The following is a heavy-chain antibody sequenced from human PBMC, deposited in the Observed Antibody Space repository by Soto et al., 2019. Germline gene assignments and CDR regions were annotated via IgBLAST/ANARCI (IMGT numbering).Heavy chain of an antibody. Sequence: QVQLVQSGAEVKKPGSSVKVSCKASGGTFSSYAISWVRQAPGQGLEWMGGIIPIFGTANYAQKFQGRVTITADEATSTAYMELSSLRSEDMAVYYFARDAVWSGYSYGMDVWGQGTTVTVSS. CDR2: IIPIFGTA. CDR1: GGTFSSYA. D-gene: IGHD3-3*01. V-gene: IGHV1-69*01. CDR3: ARDAVWSGYSYGMDV. J-gene: IGHJ6*02.